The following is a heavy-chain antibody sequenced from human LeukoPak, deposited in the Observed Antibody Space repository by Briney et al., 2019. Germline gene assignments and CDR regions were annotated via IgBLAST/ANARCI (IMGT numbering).Heavy chain of an antibody. Sequence: SETLSLTCTVSGGSISSYYWSWIRQPPGKGLEWIGYIYYSGSTYYNPSLKSRVTISVGTSKNQFSLKLSSVTAADTAVYYCARGYYYDSSGYYTFDYWGQGTLVTVSS. J-gene: IGHJ4*02. V-gene: IGHV4-59*12. CDR3: ARGYYYDSSGYYTFDY. CDR2: IYYSGST. CDR1: GGSISSYY. D-gene: IGHD3-22*01.